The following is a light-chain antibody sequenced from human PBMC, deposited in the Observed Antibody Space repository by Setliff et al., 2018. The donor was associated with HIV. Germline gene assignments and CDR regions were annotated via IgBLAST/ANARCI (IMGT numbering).Light chain of an antibody. CDR2: EVI. CDR3: CSYAGSSAPVV. V-gene: IGLV2-23*02. J-gene: IGLJ3*02. CDR1: SNDVGRYNL. Sequence: QSALTQPASVSGSPGQAITISCTGTSNDVGRYNLVSWYQQYPGKAPKVIIYEVIKRPSGVSSRFSGSKSGNTASPTISGLQAEDEADFYCCSYAGSSAPVVFGGGTK.